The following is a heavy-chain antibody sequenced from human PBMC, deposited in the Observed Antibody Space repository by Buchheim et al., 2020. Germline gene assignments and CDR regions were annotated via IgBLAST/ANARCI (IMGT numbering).Heavy chain of an antibody. Sequence: QPRLQESGPGLVKPSETLPLTCTVSGASVTNSNYFWGWIRQPPGKGLEWIGTIYYSGTTYYNPSLKSRVTMSVDTSRNQFSLRLTSVTAADTALYYCVRVNDYGDYVARYYYGMDVWGQGTT. CDR2: IYYSGTT. D-gene: IGHD4-17*01. CDR3: VRVNDYGDYVARYYYGMDV. CDR1: GASVTNSNYF. V-gene: IGHV4-39*01. J-gene: IGHJ6*02.